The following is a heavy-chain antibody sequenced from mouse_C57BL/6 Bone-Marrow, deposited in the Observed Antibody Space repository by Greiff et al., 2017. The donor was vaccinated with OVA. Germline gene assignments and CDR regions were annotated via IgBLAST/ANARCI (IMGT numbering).Heavy chain of an antibody. J-gene: IGHJ3*01. Sequence: EVKLVESGGGLVQPKGSLKLSCAASGFSFNTYAMNWVRQAPGKGLEWVARIRSKSNNYATYYADSVKDRFTISRDDSESMLYLQMNNLKTEDTAMYYCVRHEGLEECAYWGQGTLVTVSA. CDR2: IRSKSNNYAT. V-gene: IGHV10-1*01. CDR1: GFSFNTYA. CDR3: VRHEGLEECAY. D-gene: IGHD2-2*01.